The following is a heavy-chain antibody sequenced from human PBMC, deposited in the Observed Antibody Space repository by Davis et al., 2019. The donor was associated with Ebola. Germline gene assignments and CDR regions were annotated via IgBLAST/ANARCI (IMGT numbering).Heavy chain of an antibody. CDR3: ARRFCSGGRCYEAFDP. J-gene: IGHJ5*02. D-gene: IGHD2-15*01. Sequence: SETLSLTCTVSGASINTYYWSWLRQPPGKGLEWIGNIYYSGTTYYNPSLKSRVTISVDTSKNQFSLKLNSVTAADTALYYCARRFCSGGRCYEAFDPWGQGTPVTVSS. V-gene: IGHV4-59*04. CDR1: GASINTYY. CDR2: IYYSGTT.